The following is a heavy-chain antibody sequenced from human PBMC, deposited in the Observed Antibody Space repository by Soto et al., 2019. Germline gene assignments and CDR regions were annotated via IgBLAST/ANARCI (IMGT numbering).Heavy chain of an antibody. D-gene: IGHD5-18*01. J-gene: IGHJ6*02. CDR3: ARTETAIVAGYYGMDV. Sequence: ASVKVSCKASGYTFTGYYMHWVRQAPGQGLEWMGWINPNSGGTNYAQKFQGRVTMTRDTSISTAYMELSRLRSDDTAVYYCARTETAIVAGYYGMDVWGQGTKVTVYS. CDR1: GYTFTGYY. CDR2: INPNSGGT. V-gene: IGHV1-2*02.